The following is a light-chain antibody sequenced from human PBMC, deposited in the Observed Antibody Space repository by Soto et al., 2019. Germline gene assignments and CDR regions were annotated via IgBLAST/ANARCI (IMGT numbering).Light chain of an antibody. Sequence: AIQMTQSPSSLSASVGDRVTITCRASQDISHDLCWYQERPGQVPKLLIYAASNLQTGVPSRFSGSGSGTDFTLTISSLQPEDFATYYCLQDYNYPWTFGQGTKVEV. J-gene: IGKJ1*01. V-gene: IGKV1-6*01. CDR3: LQDYNYPWT. CDR2: AAS. CDR1: QDISHD.